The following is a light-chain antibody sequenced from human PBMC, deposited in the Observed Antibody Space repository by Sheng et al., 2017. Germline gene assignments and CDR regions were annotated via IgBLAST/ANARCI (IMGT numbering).Light chain of an antibody. J-gene: IGKJ4*01. V-gene: IGKV1-39*01. Sequence: DIQMTQSPSSLSASVGDGVTIICRASQSISNYLNWYQQKPGKAPKLLIYAASSLQSGVPSRFSGSGSGTDFTLTISSLQPEDFATYYCQQSYSTPQTFGGGTKVEIK. CDR1: QSISNY. CDR3: QQSYSTPQT. CDR2: AAS.